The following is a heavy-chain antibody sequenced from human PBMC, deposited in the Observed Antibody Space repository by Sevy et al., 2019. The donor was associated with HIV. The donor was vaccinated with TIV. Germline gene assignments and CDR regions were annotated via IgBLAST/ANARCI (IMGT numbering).Heavy chain of an antibody. J-gene: IGHJ4*02. V-gene: IGHV3-30-3*01. CDR1: GFTFSSYA. CDR2: ISYGGSNK. D-gene: IGHD2-2*01. CDR3: ARGWDIVVVPAANQFDY. Sequence: GGSLRLSCAASGFTFSSYAMHWVRQAPGKGLEWVAVISYGGSNKYYADSVKGRFTISRDNSKNTLYLQMNSLRAEDTAVYYCARGWDIVVVPAANQFDYWGQGTLVTVSS.